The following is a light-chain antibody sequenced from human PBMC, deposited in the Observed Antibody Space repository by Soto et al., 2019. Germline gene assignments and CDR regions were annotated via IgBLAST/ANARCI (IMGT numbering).Light chain of an antibody. CDR3: QQLNGSPWT. CDR2: GAS. J-gene: IGKJ1*01. CDR1: PAIASF. Sequence: IQLSQSPSXLSASVGDXXTIICRASPAIASFLAWYQQKPGTAPKLLIYGASTLQSGVPSRFSGSRSGTDYTLTIASLQPEDFATYYCQQLNGSPWTFGQGTKVDIK. V-gene: IGKV1-9*01.